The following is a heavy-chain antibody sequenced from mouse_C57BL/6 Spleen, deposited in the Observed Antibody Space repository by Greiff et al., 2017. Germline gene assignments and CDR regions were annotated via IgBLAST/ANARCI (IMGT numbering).Heavy chain of an antibody. J-gene: IGHJ2*01. CDR2: IDPSDSEA. D-gene: IGHD2-10*01. CDR3: ARAPYYGYLDY. Sequence: VQLQQPGAELVRPGSSVKLSCKASGYTFTSYWMHWVKQRPIQGLEWIGNIDPSDSEAHYNQKFKDKATLTVDKSSSTAYMQLSSLTSEDSAVYYCARAPYYGYLDYWGQGTTLTVSS. CDR1: GYTFTSYW. V-gene: IGHV1-52*01.